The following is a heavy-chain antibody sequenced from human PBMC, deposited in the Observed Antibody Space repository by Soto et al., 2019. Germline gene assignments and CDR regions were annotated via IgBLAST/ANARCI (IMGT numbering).Heavy chain of an antibody. CDR2: INPNSGGT. Sequence: ASVKVSCKASGYTFTGYYMHWVRQAPGQGLEWMGWINPNSGGTNYAQKFQGWVTMTRDTSISTAYMELRRLRSDDTAVYYCAIACSGGSCYRHFDYWGQGTLVTVSS. D-gene: IGHD2-15*01. CDR3: AIACSGGSCYRHFDY. J-gene: IGHJ4*02. V-gene: IGHV1-2*04. CDR1: GYTFTGYY.